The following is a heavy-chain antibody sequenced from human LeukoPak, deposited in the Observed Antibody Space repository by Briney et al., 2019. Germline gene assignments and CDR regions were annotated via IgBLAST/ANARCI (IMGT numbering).Heavy chain of an antibody. CDR1: GFTFSSYG. Sequence: PGGSLRLSCAASGFTFSSYGMHWVRQAPGKGLEWVSAISGSGGSTYYADSVKGRFTISRDNSKNTLYLQMNSLRAEDTAVYYCAKGRIVVVPAAGYYYYYGMDVWGQGTTVTVSS. V-gene: IGHV3-23*01. D-gene: IGHD2-2*01. CDR3: AKGRIVVVPAAGYYYYYGMDV. J-gene: IGHJ6*02. CDR2: ISGSGGST.